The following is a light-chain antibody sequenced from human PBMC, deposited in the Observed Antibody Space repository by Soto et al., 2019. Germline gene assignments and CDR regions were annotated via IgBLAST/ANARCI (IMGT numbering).Light chain of an antibody. CDR3: QQYYSNPLT. CDR1: QGISSY. CDR2: AAS. Sequence: AIRMTQSPSSFSASTGDRVTITCRASQGISSYLAWYQQKPGKAPKLLIYAASTLQSGVPSRFSGSGPGTDFTLTITCLQSEDFATYYCQQYYSNPLTFGGGTKVEIK. V-gene: IGKV1-8*01. J-gene: IGKJ4*01.